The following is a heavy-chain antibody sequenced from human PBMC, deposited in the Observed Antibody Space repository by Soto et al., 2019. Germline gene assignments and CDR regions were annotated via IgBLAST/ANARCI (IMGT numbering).Heavy chain of an antibody. CDR2: ISYSGAP. D-gene: IGHD3-9*01. J-gene: IGHJ4*02. CDR3: ARGFAIDWYTYYFDY. V-gene: IGHV4-59*08. CDR1: GASISGYH. Sequence: QVQLQESGPGLVKPSETLSLTCTVSGASISGYHWSWIRQPPGKGLECLGYISYSGAPNYNPSLKNRVTMSIDTSKNQFSLQLNSVTAADTAVYYCARGFAIDWYTYYFDYWGQGPLVTVSS.